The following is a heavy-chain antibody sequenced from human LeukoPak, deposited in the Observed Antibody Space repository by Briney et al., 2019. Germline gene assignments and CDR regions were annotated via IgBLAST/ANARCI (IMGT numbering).Heavy chain of an antibody. CDR3: ARASGDYEGSWFDP. D-gene: IGHD2-21*02. Sequence: SETLSLTCTVSGGSISSGSYYWSWIRQPAGKGLEWIRRIYTSGSTNYNPSLKSRVTISVDTSKNQFSLKLSSVTAADTAVYYCARASGDYEGSWFDPWGQGTLVTVSS. CDR2: IYTSGST. V-gene: IGHV4-61*02. CDR1: GGSISSGSYY. J-gene: IGHJ5*02.